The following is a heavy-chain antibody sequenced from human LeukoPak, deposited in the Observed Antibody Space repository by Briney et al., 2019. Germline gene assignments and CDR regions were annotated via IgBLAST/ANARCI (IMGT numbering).Heavy chain of an antibody. Sequence: PSETLSLTCAVSGGSISSSNWWSWVRQPPGKGLEWIGEIYHSGSTNYNPSLKSRVTISVDKSKNQFSLKLSSVTAADTAVYYCASVGSGSYYKGYFDYWGQGTLVTVSS. CDR2: IYHSGST. V-gene: IGHV4-4*02. CDR1: GGSISSSNW. D-gene: IGHD3-10*01. CDR3: ASVGSGSYYKGYFDY. J-gene: IGHJ4*02.